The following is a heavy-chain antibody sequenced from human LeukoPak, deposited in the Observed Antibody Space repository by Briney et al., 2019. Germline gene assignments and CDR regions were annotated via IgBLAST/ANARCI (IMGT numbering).Heavy chain of an antibody. Sequence: GGSLKISCKGSGYNFTSYWIGWVRQVPGKGLEWMGIIYPGDSDNRYSPSFQGQVTISADKSISTAYLQWSSLKASDTAMYYCARRVTVTTEFDYWGQGTLVTVSS. CDR2: IYPGDSDN. CDR1: GYNFTSYW. V-gene: IGHV5-51*01. D-gene: IGHD4-17*01. J-gene: IGHJ4*02. CDR3: ARRVTVTTEFDY.